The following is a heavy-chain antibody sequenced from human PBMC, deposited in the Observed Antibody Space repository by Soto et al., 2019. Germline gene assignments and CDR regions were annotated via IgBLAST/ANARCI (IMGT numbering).Heavy chain of an antibody. CDR2: TYYRSKWYN. CDR1: GDSVSSNSAA. V-gene: IGHV6-1*01. J-gene: IGHJ3*02. Sequence: SPTLSLTCAISGDSVSSNSAAWNWIRQSPSRGLEWLGRTYYRSKWYNDYAVSVKSRITINPDTSKNQFSLQLNSVTPEDTAVYYCARDLGRIVGATTGAFDIWGQGTMVTVSS. D-gene: IGHD1-26*01. CDR3: ARDLGRIVGATTGAFDI.